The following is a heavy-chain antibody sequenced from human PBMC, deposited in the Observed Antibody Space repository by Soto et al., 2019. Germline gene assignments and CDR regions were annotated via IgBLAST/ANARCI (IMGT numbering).Heavy chain of an antibody. D-gene: IGHD4-17*01. J-gene: IGHJ6*03. CDR3: ARGGDYGDYEGGYYYYYMDV. CDR1: GGSISSGGYY. Sequence: QVQLQESGPGLVKPSQTLSLTCTVSGGSISSGGYYWSWIRQHPGKGLEWIGYIYYSGSTYHNPSLKSRVTISVDTSKNQFCLKLSSVTAAETAVYYCARGGDYGDYEGGYYYYYMDVWGKGTTVTVSS. V-gene: IGHV4-31*03. CDR2: IYYSGST.